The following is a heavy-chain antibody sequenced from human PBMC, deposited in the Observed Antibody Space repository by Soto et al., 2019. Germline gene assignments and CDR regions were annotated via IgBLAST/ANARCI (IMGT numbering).Heavy chain of an antibody. CDR2: IDTDGGGT. CDR1: GFTLRSHR. V-gene: IGHV3-74*01. Sequence: EVQLVESGGGLVQPGGSLRVSCAASGFTLRSHRIHWVRQAPGKGLEWVSRIDTDGGGTSYADFVKGRFTISTDNAKNTAYLQMTGLRADDTAVYYCATVFDLWGQGTLVTVSS. CDR3: ATVFDL. J-gene: IGHJ5*02.